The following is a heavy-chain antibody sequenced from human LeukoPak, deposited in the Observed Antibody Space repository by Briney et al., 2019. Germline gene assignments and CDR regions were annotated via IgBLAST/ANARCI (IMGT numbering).Heavy chain of an antibody. Sequence: GGSLRLSCAASGFTFSSYDMHWVRQVTGKSLEWVSTIGTAGDTYYPGSVKGRFTISRENAKNFLYLQMNSLRAGDTAVYYCARGYSSSWYAFDPWGQGTLVTVSS. J-gene: IGHJ5*02. CDR1: GFTFSSYD. CDR2: IGTAGDT. V-gene: IGHV3-13*04. D-gene: IGHD6-13*01. CDR3: ARGYSSSWYAFDP.